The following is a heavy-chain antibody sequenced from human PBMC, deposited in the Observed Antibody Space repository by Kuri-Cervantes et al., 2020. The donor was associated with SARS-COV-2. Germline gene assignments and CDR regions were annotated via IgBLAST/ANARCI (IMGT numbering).Heavy chain of an antibody. D-gene: IGHD3-22*01. CDR3: VRATPFRRLAVISQGGAFDI. CDR2: INPNSGGT. V-gene: IGHV1-2*04. Sequence: ASVKVSCKASGYTFTGYYMHWVRQAPGQGLEWMGWINPNSGGTNYAQKFQGWVTMTRDTSISTVYMELSMLRSDDTAVYYCVRATPFRRLAVISQGGAFDIWGQGTMVTVSS. J-gene: IGHJ3*02. CDR1: GYTFTGYY.